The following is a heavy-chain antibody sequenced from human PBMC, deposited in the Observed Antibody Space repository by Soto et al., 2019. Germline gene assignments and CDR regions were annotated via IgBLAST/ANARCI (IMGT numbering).Heavy chain of an antibody. CDR1: GGSINSGGYS. Sequence: SETLSLTCTVSGGSINSGGYSWSWIRQSPEKGLEWLGCIYPTGSTYYHPSLKSRVTISIDTSRNQFSLNLTSVTAADTAVYYCARATPGPPTPWVLWGQGTTVTVSS. CDR3: ARATPGPPTPWVL. CDR2: IYPTGST. D-gene: IGHD3-10*01. V-gene: IGHV4-30-2*06. J-gene: IGHJ6*02.